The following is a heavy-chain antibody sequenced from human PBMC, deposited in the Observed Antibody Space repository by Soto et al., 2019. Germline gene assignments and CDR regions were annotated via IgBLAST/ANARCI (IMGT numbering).Heavy chain of an antibody. CDR3: AKEYGGKWFDY. CDR1: GFTFSTYC. Sequence: GGSLRLSCAASGFTFSTYCMRWVRQAPGKGLEWVAGMSYVGSKEYYVDSVKSRFTMSRDNSKNTLFLQLNSLRDEDTAVYYCAKEYGGKWFDYWGQGTLVTVSS. CDR2: MSYVGSKE. V-gene: IGHV3-30*18. D-gene: IGHD1-26*01. J-gene: IGHJ4*02.